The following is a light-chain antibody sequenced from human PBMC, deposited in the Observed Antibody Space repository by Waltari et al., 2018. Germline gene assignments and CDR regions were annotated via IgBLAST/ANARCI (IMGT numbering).Light chain of an antibody. J-gene: IGKJ2*01. CDR1: QRISNC. V-gene: IGKV1-5*03. Sequence: IQMTQSTSTLSASVGDRVTITCRASQRISNCLAWYQQRPGTAPKLLVYKASNSQSGVPSRFSGSGSGTQFTLTISSLQPDDFATYYCQQYNSYPYTFGQGTKLEIK. CDR3: QQYNSYPYT. CDR2: KAS.